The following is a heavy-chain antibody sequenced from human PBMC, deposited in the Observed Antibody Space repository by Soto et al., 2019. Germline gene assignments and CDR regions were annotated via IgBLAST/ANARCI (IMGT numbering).Heavy chain of an antibody. CDR3: ARYNSYAIDY. CDR1: GTSISSYY. CDR2: IHYSGTT. V-gene: IGHV4-59*01. Sequence: ETLSLTCPVSGTSISSYYWSWIRQPPGKGLEWIANIHYSGTTNYNPSLASRVTLSVDTSKNQFSLKMTSVTAADRAMYFCARYNSYAIDYWGRGTLVTVSS. J-gene: IGHJ4*02. D-gene: IGHD2-8*01.